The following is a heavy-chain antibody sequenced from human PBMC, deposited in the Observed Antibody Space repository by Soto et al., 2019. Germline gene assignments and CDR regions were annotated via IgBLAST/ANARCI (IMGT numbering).Heavy chain of an antibody. Sequence: SETLSLTCAVYGGSFSGYYWSWIRQPPGKGLEWIGEINHSGSTNYNPSLKSRVTISVDTSKNQFSLKLSPVTAADTAVYYCAREGQLPYYYYYYMDVWGKGTTVTVSS. J-gene: IGHJ6*03. CDR1: GGSFSGYY. CDR3: AREGQLPYYYYYYMDV. V-gene: IGHV4-34*01. D-gene: IGHD6-6*01. CDR2: INHSGST.